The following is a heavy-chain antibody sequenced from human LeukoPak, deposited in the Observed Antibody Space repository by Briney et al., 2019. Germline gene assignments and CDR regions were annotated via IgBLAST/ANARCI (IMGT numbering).Heavy chain of an antibody. D-gene: IGHD2-15*01. J-gene: IGHJ4*02. CDR3: ARADIVVVVAAPFDY. V-gene: IGHV1-18*01. CDR1: GYTFTSYG. CDR2: ISAYNGNT. Sequence: ASVKVSCKASGYTFTSYGISWVRQAPGQGLEWMGWISAYNGNTNYAQKLQGRVTMTTDTSTSTAYMELRSLRSDDTAVYYCARADIVVVVAAPFDYWGQGTLVTVSS.